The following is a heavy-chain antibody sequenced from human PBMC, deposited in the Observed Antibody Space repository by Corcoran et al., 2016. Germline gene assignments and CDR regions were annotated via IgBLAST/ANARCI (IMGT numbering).Heavy chain of an antibody. CDR3: ARQGSGDKGSDY. CDR1: GYTFTTYW. Sequence: EVQLLQSGAEVKKPGESRKISCKGSGYTFTTYWITWVRQMPGKGLEWVGVIYPADSDTRYSPSFQGQVTISADKSTSTAYLQWSSLKASDTAMYFCARQGSGDKGSDYWGQGTLVTVSS. CDR2: IYPADSDT. J-gene: IGHJ4*02. D-gene: IGHD2-21*01. V-gene: IGHV5-51*01.